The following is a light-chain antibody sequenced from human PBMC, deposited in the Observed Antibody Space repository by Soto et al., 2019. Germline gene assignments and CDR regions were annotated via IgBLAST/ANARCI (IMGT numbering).Light chain of an antibody. Sequence: EIVKTQTPLSLSVAPGQPASISCESSESLLHSDGKTYLYWYLQKQGQPPHLXXYELSNRFSGVPDKFSGSGSGTDGTLKISRVEAEDGSVYDGMQNIQVTITFGQGTRLEIK. CDR1: ESLLHSDGKTY. V-gene: IGKV2D-29*01. J-gene: IGKJ5*01. CDR2: ELS. CDR3: MQNIQVTIT.